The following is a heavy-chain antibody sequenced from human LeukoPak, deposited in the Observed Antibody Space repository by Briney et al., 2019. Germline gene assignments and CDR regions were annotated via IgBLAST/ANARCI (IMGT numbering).Heavy chain of an antibody. Sequence: GGSLRLSCAASGFTFSSYSMNWVRQAPGKGLEWVSYISSSSSTIYYADSVKGRFTISRDNAKNSLYLQMNSLRDEDTAVYYCARPTMVRGVLNTEYFDYWGQGTLVTVSS. D-gene: IGHD3-10*01. J-gene: IGHJ4*02. CDR2: ISSSSSTI. CDR3: ARPTMVRGVLNTEYFDY. V-gene: IGHV3-48*02. CDR1: GFTFSSYS.